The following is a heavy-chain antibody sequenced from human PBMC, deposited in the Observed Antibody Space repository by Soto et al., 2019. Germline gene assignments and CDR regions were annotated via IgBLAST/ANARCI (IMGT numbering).Heavy chain of an antibody. CDR1: GGTFSSYA. V-gene: IGHV1-69*13. CDR2: IIPIFGTA. CDR3: ARDRSDCSSNSCYRGNWFDP. J-gene: IGHJ5*02. D-gene: IGHD2-2*01. Sequence: SVKVSCKASGGTFSSYAISWVRQAPGQGLEWMGGIIPIFGTANYAQKFQGRVTITADESTSTAYMELSSLRSEDTAVYYCARDRSDCSSNSCYRGNWFDPWGQGTLVTVSS.